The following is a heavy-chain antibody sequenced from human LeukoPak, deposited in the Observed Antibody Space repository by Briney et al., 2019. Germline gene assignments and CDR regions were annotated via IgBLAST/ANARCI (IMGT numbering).Heavy chain of an antibody. CDR3: ARMGVSYYYDSSTYYPTAFDV. Sequence: SETLSLTCAVSGYSISSGYYWGWIRQSPGKGLEWIATIFHSGSIYYNPSLKSRVTLSVDTSKNQFSLRLNSVTAADTALYYCARMGVSYYYDSSTYYPTAFDVWSQGTMVSVSS. CDR1: GYSISSGYY. V-gene: IGHV4-38-2*01. D-gene: IGHD3-22*01. J-gene: IGHJ3*01. CDR2: IFHSGSI.